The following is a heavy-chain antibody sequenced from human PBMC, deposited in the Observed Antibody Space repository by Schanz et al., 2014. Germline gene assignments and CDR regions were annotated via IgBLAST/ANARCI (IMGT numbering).Heavy chain of an antibody. CDR3: ARDHQWLARYYMDV. CDR2: ISYDGSSK. D-gene: IGHD6-19*01. V-gene: IGHV3-33*08. J-gene: IGHJ6*03. CDR1: GFTFTTYA. Sequence: VQLLESGGGLVQPGESLRLSCAASGFTFTTYAMTWVRQAPGKGLEWVALISYDGSSKNHADSVQGRFTISRDNSKNALYLQMDSLRAEDTAVYYCARDHQWLARYYMDVWGKGTTVTVSS.